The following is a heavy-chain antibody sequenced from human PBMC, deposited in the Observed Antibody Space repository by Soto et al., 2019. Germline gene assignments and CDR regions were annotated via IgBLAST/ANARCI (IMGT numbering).Heavy chain of an antibody. CDR3: TTGARIAVAGTYYGMDV. V-gene: IGHV3-15*01. Sequence: EVQLVESGGGLVKPGGSLRLSCAASGFTFSNAWMSWVRQAPGKGLEWVGRIKSKTDGGTTDYAAPVKGGFTISRDDSKNTLYLQMNSLKTEDTAVYYCTTGARIAVAGTYYGMDVWGQGTTVTVSS. CDR1: GFTFSNAW. CDR2: IKSKTDGGTT. D-gene: IGHD6-19*01. J-gene: IGHJ6*02.